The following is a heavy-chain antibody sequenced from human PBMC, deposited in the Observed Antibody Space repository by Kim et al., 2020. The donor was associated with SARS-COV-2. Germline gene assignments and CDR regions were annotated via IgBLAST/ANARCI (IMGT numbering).Heavy chain of an antibody. CDR2: ISYDGSNK. J-gene: IGHJ4*02. CDR1: GFTFSSYG. CDR3: AKGVIFDY. V-gene: IGHV3-30*18. D-gene: IGHD3-22*01. Sequence: GGSLRLSCAASGFTFSSYGMHWVRQAPGKGLVWVAVISYDGSNKYYADSVKGRFTISRDNSKNTLYLQMNSLRAEDTAVYYCAKGVIFDYWGQGTLVTVS.